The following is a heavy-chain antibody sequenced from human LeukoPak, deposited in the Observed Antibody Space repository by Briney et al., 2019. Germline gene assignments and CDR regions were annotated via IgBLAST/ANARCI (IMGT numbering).Heavy chain of an antibody. J-gene: IGHJ6*02. CDR3: ARGGGLDV. Sequence: GGSLRLSCAASGFTFSSYWRNWARQAPGRGLEWVASINHNGNVNYYVDSVKGRFTISRDNAKNSLYLQMSNLRAEDTAVYFCARGGGLDVWGQGATVTVSS. D-gene: IGHD3-16*01. CDR2: INHNGNVN. CDR1: GFTFSSYW. V-gene: IGHV3-7*03.